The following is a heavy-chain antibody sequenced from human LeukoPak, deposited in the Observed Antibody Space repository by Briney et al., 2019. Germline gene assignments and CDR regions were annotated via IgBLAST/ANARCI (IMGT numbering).Heavy chain of an antibody. Sequence: ASVKVSCKASGYTFTSYDINWVRQATGQGLEWMGWMNPNSGNTGYAQKFQGRVTMTRNTSISTAYMELSSLRSEDTAVYYCARQAYCGGDCYYYYMDVWGKGTTVTVSS. CDR1: GYTFTSYD. J-gene: IGHJ6*03. CDR3: ARQAYCGGDCYYYYMDV. CDR2: MNPNSGNT. D-gene: IGHD2-21*01. V-gene: IGHV1-8*01.